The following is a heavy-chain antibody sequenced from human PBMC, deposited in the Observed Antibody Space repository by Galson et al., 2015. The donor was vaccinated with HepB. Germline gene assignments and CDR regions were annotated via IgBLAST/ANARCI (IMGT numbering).Heavy chain of an antibody. Sequence: SLRLSCAASGFTFSSYSMNWVRQAPGKGLEWVSSSSSSSSYIYYADSVKGRFTISRDNAKNSLYLQMNSLRAEDTAVYYCARSRWYYYDSSGYRTGGGFDPWGQGTLVTVSS. J-gene: IGHJ5*02. CDR1: GFTFSSYS. V-gene: IGHV3-21*01. CDR3: ARSRWYYYDSSGYRTGGGFDP. D-gene: IGHD3-22*01. CDR2: SSSSSSYI.